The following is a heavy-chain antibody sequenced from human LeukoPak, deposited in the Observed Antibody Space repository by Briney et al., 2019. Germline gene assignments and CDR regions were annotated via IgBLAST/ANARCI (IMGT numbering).Heavy chain of an antibody. Sequence: GESLKISCKGSGYSFTSYWIGWVRQMPGKGLEWMGIIYPGDSDTRYSPSFQGQVTISADKSISTAYLQWSSLKASDTAMYYCASGKQKWIQRGSPFDIWGQGTMVTVSS. CDR3: ASGKQKWIQRGSPFDI. D-gene: IGHD5-18*01. CDR1: GYSFTSYW. CDR2: IYPGDSDT. V-gene: IGHV5-51*01. J-gene: IGHJ3*02.